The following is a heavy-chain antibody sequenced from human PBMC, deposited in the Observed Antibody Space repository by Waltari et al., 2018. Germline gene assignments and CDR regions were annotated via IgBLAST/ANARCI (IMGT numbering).Heavy chain of an antibody. CDR2: ICDNGSNK. CDR3: ARDRLEYYYDSSGLVFDY. J-gene: IGHJ4*02. V-gene: IGHV3-33*01. Sequence: QVQLVESGGGVVQPGRSLRLSCAASGFTFSSFGMHWVRQAPGKGLEWGGLICDNGSNKYDADSVKGRFTISRDNSKNTLYLQMNSLRAEDTAVYYCARDRLEYYYDSSGLVFDYWGQGALVTVSS. D-gene: IGHD3-22*01. CDR1: GFTFSSFG.